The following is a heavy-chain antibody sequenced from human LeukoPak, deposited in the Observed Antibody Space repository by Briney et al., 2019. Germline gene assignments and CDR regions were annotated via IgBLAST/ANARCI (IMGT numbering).Heavy chain of an antibody. Sequence: SSETLSLTCTVSRGSISSDYWNWIRQPPGKGLEWIGYIYYSGGTNYNPSLKSRVTISVDTSKNQFSLNLRSVTAADTAVYYCARGQAGATTLFDYWGQGTLVTVSS. D-gene: IGHD1-26*01. CDR1: RGSISSDY. J-gene: IGHJ4*02. CDR2: IYYSGGT. V-gene: IGHV4-59*01. CDR3: ARGQAGATTLFDY.